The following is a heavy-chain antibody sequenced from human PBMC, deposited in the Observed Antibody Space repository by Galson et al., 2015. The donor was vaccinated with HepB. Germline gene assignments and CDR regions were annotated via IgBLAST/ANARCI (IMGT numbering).Heavy chain of an antibody. J-gene: IGHJ2*01. V-gene: IGHV1-58*01. CDR3: AAPNYYDSSGYFDHWYFDL. D-gene: IGHD3-22*01. Sequence: SVKVSCKASGFTFTSSAVQWVRQARGQRLEWIGWIVVGSGNTNYAQKFQERVTITRDMSTSTAYMELSSLRSEDTAVYYCAAPNYYDSSGYFDHWYFDLWGRGTLVTVSS. CDR1: GFTFTSSA. CDR2: IVVGSGNT.